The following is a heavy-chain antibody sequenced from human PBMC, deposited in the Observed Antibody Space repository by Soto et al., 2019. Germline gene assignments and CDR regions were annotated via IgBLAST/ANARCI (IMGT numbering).Heavy chain of an antibody. V-gene: IGHV3-7*03. CDR1: GFSLSNHW. CDR3: VRIRIVAGNDV. D-gene: IGHD6-19*01. J-gene: IGHJ6*02. CDR2: INQGGSET. Sequence: EAQLVESGGGSVQPGGSLRLSCAASGFSLSNHWMTWARQAPGKGLEWVANINQGGSETYHVDFVKGRFTISRDNAKNSVYLQMNSLRDEDTAVYYCVRIRIVAGNDVWGHGTTVTVSS.